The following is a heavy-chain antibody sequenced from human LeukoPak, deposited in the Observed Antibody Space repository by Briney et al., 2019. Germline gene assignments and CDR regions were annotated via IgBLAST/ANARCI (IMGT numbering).Heavy chain of an antibody. V-gene: IGHV4-39*01. Sequence: PSETLSLTSAVSGVSTSYLNYYSDWIRPPPGKGLALIGTVYYTGHTYYNPSLKSRVAISVDTSNNQFSVQLTSMTPADPGVFFCARLRAMAGDRGGFDFWGRGTMVTVSS. CDR2: VYYTGHT. J-gene: IGHJ3*01. D-gene: IGHD6-19*01. CDR1: GVSTSYLNYY. CDR3: ARLRAMAGDRGGFDF.